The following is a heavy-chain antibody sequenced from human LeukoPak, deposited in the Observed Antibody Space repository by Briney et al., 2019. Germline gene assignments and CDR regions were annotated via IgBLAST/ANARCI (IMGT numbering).Heavy chain of an antibody. D-gene: IGHD3-10*01. V-gene: IGHV1-8*01. J-gene: IGHJ6*02. Sequence: ASVKVSCRASGYTFTSYDINWVRQATGQGLEWMGWMNPNSGNTGYAQKFQGRVTMTRNTSISTAYMELSSLRSEDTAVYYCARDRMVRGAIITLSGLTYYYGMDVWGQGTTVTVSS. CDR1: GYTFTSYD. CDR2: MNPNSGNT. CDR3: ARDRMVRGAIITLSGLTYYYGMDV.